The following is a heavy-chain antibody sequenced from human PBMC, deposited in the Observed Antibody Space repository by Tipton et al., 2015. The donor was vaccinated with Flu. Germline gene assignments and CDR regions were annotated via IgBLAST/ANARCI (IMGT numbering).Heavy chain of an antibody. CDR2: IYPSGTT. V-gene: IGHV4-39*02. CDR1: SGSIRSTNYF. CDR3: ARDTSLIPGALVY. Sequence: TLSLTCTVSSGSIRSTNYFCAWIRQPPGKRLELIGSIYPSGTTYYNPSLKSRVTISVDTSKSQFSLKLRSVTAADTAVYYCARDTSLIPGALVYWGQGILVTVSS. D-gene: IGHD2-2*01. J-gene: IGHJ4*02.